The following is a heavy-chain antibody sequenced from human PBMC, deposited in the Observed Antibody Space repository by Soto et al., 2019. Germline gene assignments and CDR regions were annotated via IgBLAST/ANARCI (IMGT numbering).Heavy chain of an antibody. D-gene: IGHD3-9*01. CDR1: GYTFTSYG. CDR2: SSAYNGNT. V-gene: IGHV1-18*04. Sequence: ASVKVSCKASGYTFTSYGISWVRQAPGQGLEWMGWSSAYNGNTNYAQKLQGRVTMTTDTSTSTAYMELRSLRSDDTAVYYCARGAHEVRYFDWSYYYGMDVWGQGTTVTVSS. CDR3: ARGAHEVRYFDWSYYYGMDV. J-gene: IGHJ6*02.